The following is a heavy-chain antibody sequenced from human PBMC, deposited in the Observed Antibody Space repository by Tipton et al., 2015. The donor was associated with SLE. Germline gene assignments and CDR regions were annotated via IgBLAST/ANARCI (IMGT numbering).Heavy chain of an antibody. J-gene: IGHJ4*02. Sequence: TLSLTCTVSGDSIKSYTYLWGWVRQPPGKGLQWIGSAYSGGRTFLNPSLKSRVTISVDTSKNQFSLRLSSVTAADTAMYYCATDSDCGGDCLDTWGQGTLVTVSS. V-gene: IGHV4-39*07. D-gene: IGHD2-21*01. CDR1: GDSIKSYTYL. CDR3: ATDSDCGGDCLDT. CDR2: AYSGGRT.